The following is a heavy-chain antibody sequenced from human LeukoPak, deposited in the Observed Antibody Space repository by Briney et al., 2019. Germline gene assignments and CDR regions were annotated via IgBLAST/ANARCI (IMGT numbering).Heavy chain of an antibody. Sequence: GGSLRLSCAASGFTFSSYEMNWVRQAPGKGLEWVSYISSSGSTIYYAESVKGRFTISRDNAKNSLYLQMNSLRAEDTAVYYCARGYGDYDLTYWFDPWGQGTLVTVSS. J-gene: IGHJ5*02. CDR3: ARGYGDYDLTYWFDP. D-gene: IGHD4-17*01. V-gene: IGHV3-48*03. CDR1: GFTFSSYE. CDR2: ISSSGSTI.